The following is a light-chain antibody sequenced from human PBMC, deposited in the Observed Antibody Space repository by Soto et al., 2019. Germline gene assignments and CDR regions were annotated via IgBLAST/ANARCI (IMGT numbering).Light chain of an antibody. CDR1: KSISSW. CDR3: QQTNSFPIT. Sequence: DIQMTQSPSSVSASVGDRVTITCRASKSISSWLAWYQQKPGKAPKLLIYTASNLQSGVPSRFSGSGSGTDFTLTISSLQPEDFATYYCQQTNSFPITFGQGTRLEIK. V-gene: IGKV1D-12*01. J-gene: IGKJ5*01. CDR2: TAS.